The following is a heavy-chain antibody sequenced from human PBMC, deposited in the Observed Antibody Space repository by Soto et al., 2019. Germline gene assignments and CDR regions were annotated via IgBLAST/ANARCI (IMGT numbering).Heavy chain of an antibody. CDR1: GGSISNYY. J-gene: IGHJ5*02. CDR3: AKDSGYNYGYFRWFDP. Sequence: SETLSLTCTVSGGSISNYYWSWIRQPPGRGLEWIGHIFYSGSTNYNPALKSRVTMSVDTSKSQFSLKLSSVTAADTAVYYCAKDSGYNYGYFRWFDPWGQGTLVTVSS. V-gene: IGHV4-59*01. CDR2: IFYSGST. D-gene: IGHD5-18*01.